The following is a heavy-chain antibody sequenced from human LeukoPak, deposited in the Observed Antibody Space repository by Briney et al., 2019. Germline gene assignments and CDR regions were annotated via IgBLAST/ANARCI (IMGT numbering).Heavy chain of an antibody. D-gene: IGHD3-22*01. V-gene: IGHV3-53*01. Sequence: GGSLRLSCAASGFTFSSYAMSWVRQAPGKGLEWVSVIYSGGRTYYADSVKGRFTFSKDNSKNTLYLQMNNLRAEDSALYYCARGGRGSAAVVAPRSFDIWGQGTMVTVSS. CDR3: ARGGRGSAAVVAPRSFDI. CDR1: GFTFSSYA. J-gene: IGHJ3*02. CDR2: IYSGGRT.